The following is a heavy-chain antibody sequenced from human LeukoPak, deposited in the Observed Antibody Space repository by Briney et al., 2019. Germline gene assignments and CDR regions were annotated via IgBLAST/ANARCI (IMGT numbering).Heavy chain of an antibody. CDR3: ARGRRVGLWSGSNWFDP. CDR2: IWYDGSKK. J-gene: IGHJ5*02. Sequence: PGGSLRLSCAASRFTFSNHGMHWVRQAPGKGLEWVAVIWYDGSKKYYADSVKGRFTISRDNSRNTLYLQMNSLRVEDTAVYYCARGRRVGLWSGSNWFDPWGQGTLVTVSS. V-gene: IGHV3-33*01. CDR1: RFTFSNHG. D-gene: IGHD3-3*01.